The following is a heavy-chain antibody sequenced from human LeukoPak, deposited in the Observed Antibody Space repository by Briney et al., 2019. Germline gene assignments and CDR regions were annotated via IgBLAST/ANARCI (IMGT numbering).Heavy chain of an antibody. Sequence: SETLSLTRTVSGGSISSGGYYWSWIRQHPGKGLEWIGYIYYSGSTYYNPSLKSRVTISVDTSKNQFSLKLSSVTAADTAVYYCARDGWYDILTGYPIWGQGTMVTVSS. D-gene: IGHD3-9*01. CDR3: ARDGWYDILTGYPI. V-gene: IGHV4-31*03. CDR2: IYYSGST. J-gene: IGHJ3*02. CDR1: GGSISSGGYY.